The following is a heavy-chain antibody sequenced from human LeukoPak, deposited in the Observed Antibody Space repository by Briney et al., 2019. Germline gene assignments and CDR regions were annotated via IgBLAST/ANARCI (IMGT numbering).Heavy chain of an antibody. Sequence: GGSLRLSCTASGFTTHYWLNWVRQSPGKGLEWVANIDRDGRVQHYVDSVEGRFTISRDSAKNSLALQMHSLRAEDTAVYYCARDQGYCSSTSCQYWYFDLWGRGTLVTVSS. J-gene: IGHJ2*01. CDR3: ARDQGYCSSTSCQYWYFDL. CDR1: GFTTHYW. D-gene: IGHD2-2*01. V-gene: IGHV3-7*01. CDR2: IDRDGRVQ.